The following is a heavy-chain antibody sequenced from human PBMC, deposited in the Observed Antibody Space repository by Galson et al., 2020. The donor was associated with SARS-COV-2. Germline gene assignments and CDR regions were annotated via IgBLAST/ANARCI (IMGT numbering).Heavy chain of an antibody. CDR2: IKQDGSEK. V-gene: IGHV3-7*03. D-gene: IGHD6-13*01. Sequence: ETLSLTCTVSGGSISSSSYYWGWIRQPPGKGLEWVANIKQDGSEKYCVDSVKGRFTISRDNAKNSLYLQMNSLRAEDTAVYYCARTFSWPGRSFYYDGMDGWGQGTTVTVSS. J-gene: IGHJ6*02. CDR3: ARTFSWPGRSFYYDGMDG. CDR1: GGSISSSSYY.